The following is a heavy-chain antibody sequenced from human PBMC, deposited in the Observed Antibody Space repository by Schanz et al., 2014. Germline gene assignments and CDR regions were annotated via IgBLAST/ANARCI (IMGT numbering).Heavy chain of an antibody. D-gene: IGHD3-3*01. V-gene: IGHV3-7*01. CDR2: IKQDESER. J-gene: IGHJ4*02. Sequence: EVQLVESGGGLVQPGGSLRLSCAASGFTFSDHYMEWVRQAPGKGLEWVANIKQDESERSYVDSVKGRFTISRDNAKNSLYLQMNSLRAEDTAVYYCARDKGGYYPFDYWGQGTLVTVSS. CDR1: GFTFSDHY. CDR3: ARDKGGYYPFDY.